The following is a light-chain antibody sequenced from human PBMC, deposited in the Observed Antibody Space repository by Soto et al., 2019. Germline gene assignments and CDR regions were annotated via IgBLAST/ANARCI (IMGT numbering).Light chain of an antibody. CDR3: QLTYSSPPDT. CDR1: QSIGSY. CDR2: GAS. V-gene: IGKV1-39*01. Sequence: DIQMTQSPSSLSTSVGDRVTITCRASQSIGSYVNCYHQRPGKAPNLLIFGASFLQSGAPSTFTVRGSGTDFTLTFSTLQPEDFAPDYCQLTYSSPPDTFGQGTKVEIK. J-gene: IGKJ2*01.